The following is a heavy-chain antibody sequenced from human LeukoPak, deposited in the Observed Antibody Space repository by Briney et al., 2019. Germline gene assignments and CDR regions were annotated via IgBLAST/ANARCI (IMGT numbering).Heavy chain of an antibody. CDR1: GFTFSSYS. V-gene: IGHV3-21*01. Sequence: GGSLRLSCAASGFTFSSYSMNWDRQAPGKGLEWVSSISSSSSYIYYADSVKGRFTISRDNAKNSLYLQMNSLRAEDTAVYYCARDLLAARPRYYFDYWGQGTLVTVSS. CDR2: ISSSSSYI. D-gene: IGHD6-6*01. CDR3: ARDLLAARPRYYFDY. J-gene: IGHJ4*02.